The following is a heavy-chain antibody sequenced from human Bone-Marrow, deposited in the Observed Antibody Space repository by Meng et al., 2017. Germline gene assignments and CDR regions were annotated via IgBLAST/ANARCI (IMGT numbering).Heavy chain of an antibody. J-gene: IGHJ4*02. Sequence: GESLKISCAASGFTFSSYSMNWVRQAPGKGLEWVSSISSSSSYIYYADSVKVRFTISRDNAKNSLYLQMNSLRAEDTAVYYCARAYDIPINDYWGQGTLVTVSS. CDR3: ARAYDIPINDY. D-gene: IGHD3-9*01. CDR1: GFTFSSYS. CDR2: ISSSSSYI. V-gene: IGHV3-21*01.